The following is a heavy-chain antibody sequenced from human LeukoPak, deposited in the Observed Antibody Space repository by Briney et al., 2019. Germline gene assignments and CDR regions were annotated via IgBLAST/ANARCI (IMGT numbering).Heavy chain of an antibody. V-gene: IGHV3-53*01. CDR3: AVLSTGWRFQH. Sequence: GGSLRLSCAVSGFTGSNNYMSWVRQAPGKGLECVSVIYSGGETYYADSVKGQFTISRDKSKNTLYLQMNSLRAEDTAVYYCAVLSTGWRFQHWGQGTLVTVSS. D-gene: IGHD6-19*01. CDR1: GFTGSNNY. CDR2: IYSGGET. J-gene: IGHJ1*01.